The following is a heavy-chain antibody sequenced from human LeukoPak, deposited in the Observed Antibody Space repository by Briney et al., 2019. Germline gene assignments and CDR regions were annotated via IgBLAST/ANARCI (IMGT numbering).Heavy chain of an antibody. Sequence: SETLSLTCAVSGYSISSGYYWGWIRKPPGKGLEWIGSIYHSGSTYYNPSLKSRVTISVDTSKNQFSLKLSSVTAADTAVYYCARQEGYSSSSVTFNWFDPWGQGTLVTVSS. CDR1: GYSISSGYY. CDR2: IYHSGST. V-gene: IGHV4-38-2*01. D-gene: IGHD6-6*01. J-gene: IGHJ5*02. CDR3: ARQEGYSSSSVTFNWFDP.